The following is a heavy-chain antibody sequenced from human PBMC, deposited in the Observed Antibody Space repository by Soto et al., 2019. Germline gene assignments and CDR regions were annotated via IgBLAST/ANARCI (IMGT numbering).Heavy chain of an antibody. CDR2: IVPIDGST. CDR3: ARSFTKSRRGGVAFDY. D-gene: IGHD3-3*01. V-gene: IGHV1-69*01. J-gene: IGHJ4*02. Sequence: QVQLVQSGAEVKKPGSSVKVSCTTSGGTISSFGMNWVRQAPGQGLEWMGGIVPIDGSTKYAEKFQGRVTMTADASTSTVYMDLSSLRSEDTAVYYCARSFTKSRRGGVAFDYWGQGTLLTVST. CDR1: GGTISSFG.